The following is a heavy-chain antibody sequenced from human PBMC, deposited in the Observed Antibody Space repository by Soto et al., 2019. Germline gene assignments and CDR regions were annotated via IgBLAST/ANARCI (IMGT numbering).Heavy chain of an antibody. V-gene: IGHV3-33*01. CDR2: IWLDGSER. D-gene: IGHD1-1*01. Sequence: PGGSLRLACEASGFMFGTSGMHWVGHAPGKGLEWVSGIWLDGSERYYSDSVKGRFTISRDNSKNTLFLQMNSLRVEDTAVYFWARDASGTTSFLASWGQGTLVTVSS. CDR3: ARDASGTTSFLAS. CDR1: GFMFGTSG. J-gene: IGHJ5*01.